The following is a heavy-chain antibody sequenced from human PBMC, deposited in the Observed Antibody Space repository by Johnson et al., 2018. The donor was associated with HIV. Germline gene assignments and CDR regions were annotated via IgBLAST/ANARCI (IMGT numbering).Heavy chain of an antibody. V-gene: IGHV3-23*04. CDR1: GFTFSTYA. CDR3: ARGRYDSSGPGGAFDI. Sequence: VQLVESGGGLVQPGGSLRLSCAASGFTFSTYAMSWVRQAPGKGLEWVAGINWNGGTTGYADSVQGRFTISRDNSKNTLYLQMNSLRAEDTAVYYCARGRYDSSGPGGAFDIWGQGTMVTVSS. J-gene: IGHJ3*02. CDR2: INWNGGTT. D-gene: IGHD3-22*01.